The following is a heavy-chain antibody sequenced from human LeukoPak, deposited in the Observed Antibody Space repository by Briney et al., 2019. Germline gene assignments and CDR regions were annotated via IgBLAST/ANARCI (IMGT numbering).Heavy chain of an antibody. D-gene: IGHD5-12*01. CDR3: ARLSPVDIVATNSNYYYYYGMDV. Sequence: SETLSLTCTVSGGSISSYYWSWIRQPPGTGLEWIGYIYYSGSTNYNPSLQSRVTISVDTSKNQFSLKLSSVTAADTAVYYCARLSPVDIVATNSNYYYYYGMDVWGQGTTVTVSS. CDR2: IYYSGST. J-gene: IGHJ6*02. CDR1: GGSISSYY. V-gene: IGHV4-59*08.